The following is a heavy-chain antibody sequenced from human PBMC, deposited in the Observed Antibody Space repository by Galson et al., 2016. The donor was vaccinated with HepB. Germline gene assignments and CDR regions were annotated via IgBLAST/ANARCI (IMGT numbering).Heavy chain of an antibody. CDR2: ISYDGRNK. D-gene: IGHD5-12*01. CDR3: VRDSLIERYSMDV. CDR1: GFTFSSYT. Sequence: SLRLSCAASGFTFSSYTMHWVRQAPGKGLEWVAVISYDGRNKFYADSVKGRFTMSRDNSKNTLYLQMNSLRDEETAVYYCVRDSLIERYSMDVWGQGTTVTVSS. J-gene: IGHJ6*02. V-gene: IGHV3-30*04.